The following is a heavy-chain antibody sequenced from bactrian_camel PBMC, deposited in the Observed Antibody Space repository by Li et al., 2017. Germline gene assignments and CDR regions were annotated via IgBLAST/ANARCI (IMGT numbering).Heavy chain of an antibody. Sequence: HVQLVESGGGSVQAGGSLRLSCAAPGYRYDTYCMGWFRQAPGKAREGIAVIDSDGDTAYAESMKDRFTISRDNARNTLYLQMNGLKPEDSAVYYCAAGLDPNYWGQGTQVTVS. J-gene: IGHJ4*01. CDR1: GYRYDTYC. CDR2: IDSDGDT. CDR3: AAGLDPNY. V-gene: IGHV3S26*01. D-gene: IGHD1*01.